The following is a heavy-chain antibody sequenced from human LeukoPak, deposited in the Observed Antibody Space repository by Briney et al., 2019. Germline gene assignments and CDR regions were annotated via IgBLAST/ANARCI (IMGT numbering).Heavy chain of an antibody. D-gene: IGHD3-3*01. CDR1: GYTFTGYY. J-gene: IGHJ4*02. CDR2: INPNSGGT. Sequence: ASVKVSRKASGYTFTGYYMHWVRQAPGQGLEWMGWINPNSGGTNYAQKFQGRVTMTRDTSISTAYMELSRLRSDDTAVYYCAREESHDFWSGYYPRPTDYWGQGTLVTVSS. CDR3: AREESHDFWSGYYPRPTDY. V-gene: IGHV1-2*02.